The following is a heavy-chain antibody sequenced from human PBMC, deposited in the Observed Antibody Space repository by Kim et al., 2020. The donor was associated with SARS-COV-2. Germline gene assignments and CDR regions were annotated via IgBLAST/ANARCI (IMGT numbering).Heavy chain of an antibody. CDR2: ISSSGSTI. CDR3: AREVVVLDY. J-gene: IGHJ4*02. CDR1: GFTFSSYE. V-gene: IGHV3-48*03. D-gene: IGHD3-22*01. Sequence: GGSLRLSCAASGFTFSSYEMNWVRQAPGKGLEWVSYISSSGSTIYYADSVKGRFTISRDNAKNSLYLQMNSLRAEDTAVYYCAREVVVLDYWGQGTLVTVSS.